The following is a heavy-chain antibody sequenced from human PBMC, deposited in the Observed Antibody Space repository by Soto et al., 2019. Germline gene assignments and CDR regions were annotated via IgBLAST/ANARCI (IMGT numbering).Heavy chain of an antibody. D-gene: IGHD6-13*01. CDR3: ARSRIAAALQLYYYGMDV. J-gene: IGHJ6*02. CDR2: INHSGST. Sequence: SETLSLTCAVYGGSFSGYYWSWIRQPPGKGLEWIGEINHSGSTNYNPSLKSRVTISVDTSKNHFSLKLSSVTAADTAVYYCARSRIAAALQLYYYGMDVWGQGTTVTAP. CDR1: GGSFSGYY. V-gene: IGHV4-34*01.